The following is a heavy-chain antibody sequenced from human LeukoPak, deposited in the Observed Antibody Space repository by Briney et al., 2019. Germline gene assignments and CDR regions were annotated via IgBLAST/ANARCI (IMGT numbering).Heavy chain of an antibody. CDR1: GFTFDDYA. V-gene: IGHV3-9*03. CDR3: AKAGSGSTGSAFDI. J-gene: IGHJ3*02. Sequence: PGGSLRLSCAASGFTFDDYAMHWVRQAPGEGLEWVSGISWNSGSIGYADSVKGRFTISRDNAKNSLYLQMNSLRAEDMALYYCAKAGSGSTGSAFDIWGQGTMVTVSS. CDR2: ISWNSGSI. D-gene: IGHD3-10*01.